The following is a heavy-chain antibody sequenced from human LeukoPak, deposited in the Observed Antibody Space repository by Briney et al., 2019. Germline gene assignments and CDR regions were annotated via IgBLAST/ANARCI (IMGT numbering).Heavy chain of an antibody. CDR2: IYHSGST. D-gene: IGHD1-7*01. CDR3: ARALKDGTTHGYYYYMDV. CDR1: GYSTSSGYY. V-gene: IGHV4-38-2*02. J-gene: IGHJ6*03. Sequence: SETLSLTCTVSGYSTSSGYYWGWIRQPPGKGLEWIGSIYHSGSTYYNPSLKSRVTISVDTSKNQFSLKLSSVTAADTAVYYCARALKDGTTHGYYYYMDVWGKGTTVTVSS.